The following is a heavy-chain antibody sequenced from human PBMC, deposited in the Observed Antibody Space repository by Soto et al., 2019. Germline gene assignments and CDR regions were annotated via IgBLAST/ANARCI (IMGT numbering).Heavy chain of an antibody. CDR2: INHSGST. Sequence: QVQLQQWGAGLLKPSATLSLTCAVFGGSFSGYYWSSIRQPPGKGLEWIGEINHSGSTNYNPSLKSRVTISVDTSKNRVSLKLSSVTAADTAVYYCARVSGISYYGMDVWGQGTTVTVSS. CDR3: ARVSGISYYGMDV. D-gene: IGHD3-10*01. J-gene: IGHJ6*02. V-gene: IGHV4-34*01. CDR1: GGSFSGYY.